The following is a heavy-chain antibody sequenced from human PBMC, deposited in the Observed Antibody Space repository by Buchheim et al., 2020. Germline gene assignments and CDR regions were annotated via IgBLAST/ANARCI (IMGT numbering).Heavy chain of an antibody. CDR1: GFTFSSYG. V-gene: IGHV3-30*18. D-gene: IGHD3-22*01. J-gene: IGHJ4*02. CDR3: AKVTPGFLYDSSGYWGGYIDY. Sequence: QVQLAESGGGVVQPGRSLRLSCAASGFTFSSYGMHWVRQAPGKGLEWVAVISYDGSNKYYADSVKGRFTISRDNSKNTLYLQMNSLRAEDTAVYYCAKVTPGFLYDSSGYWGGYIDYWGQGTL. CDR2: ISYDGSNK.